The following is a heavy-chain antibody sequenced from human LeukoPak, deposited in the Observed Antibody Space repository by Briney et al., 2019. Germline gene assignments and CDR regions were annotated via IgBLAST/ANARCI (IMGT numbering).Heavy chain of an antibody. CDR1: GFTFSSYA. CDR3: ARDSHQSSDY. CDR2: ISYDGSNK. D-gene: IGHD6-6*01. J-gene: IGHJ4*02. V-gene: IGHV3-30-3*01. Sequence: PGRSLRLSCAASGFTFSSYAMHWVRQAPGKGLEWVAVISYDGSNKYYADSVKGRFTISRDNSKNTLYLQMNSQRAEDTAVYYCARDSHQSSDYWGQGTLVTVSS.